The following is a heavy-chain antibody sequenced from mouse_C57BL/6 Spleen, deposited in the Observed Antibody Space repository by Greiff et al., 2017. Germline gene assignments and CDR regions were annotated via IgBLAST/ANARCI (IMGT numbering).Heavy chain of an antibody. CDR1: GFTFSSYA. CDR2: ISSGGDYI. V-gene: IGHV5-9-1*02. Sequence: VESGEGLVKPGGSLKLSCAASGFTFSSYAMSWVRQTPEKRLEWVAYISSGGDYIYYADTVKGRFTISRDNARNTLYLQMSSLKSEDTAMYYCTRGDYYGRGVDYWGQGTTLTVSS. D-gene: IGHD1-1*01. J-gene: IGHJ2*01. CDR3: TRGDYYGRGVDY.